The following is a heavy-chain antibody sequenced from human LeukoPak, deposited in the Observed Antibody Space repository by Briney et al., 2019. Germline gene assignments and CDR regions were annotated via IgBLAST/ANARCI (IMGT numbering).Heavy chain of an antibody. V-gene: IGHV3-48*03. Sequence: SLRLSCAASGFTFSSDEMGWVRQAPGKGLEWVSYISGGVGTIKHADSVKGRFTISRENAKNSLYLQLTGLRAEDTAVYYCAREGPVDHDGFDIWGQGTMVTVSS. CDR3: AREGPVDHDGFDI. CDR2: ISGGVGTI. D-gene: IGHD4-23*01. J-gene: IGHJ3*02. CDR1: GFTFSSDE.